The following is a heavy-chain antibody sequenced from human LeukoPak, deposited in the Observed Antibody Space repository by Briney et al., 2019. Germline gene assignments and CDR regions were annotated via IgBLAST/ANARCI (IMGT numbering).Heavy chain of an antibody. V-gene: IGHV4-59*01. Sequence: PSETLSLTCGVSGDSISRYFWAWIRQPPGKGLEWIGYVCYNGTTNYNPSLRNRVAISIDTSKNQFSLKLNSATAADTAVYYCATSGGFNSPRHYWGQGTLVTVSS. CDR2: VCYNGTT. CDR1: GDSISRYF. J-gene: IGHJ4*02. D-gene: IGHD3-16*01. CDR3: ATSGGFNSPRHY.